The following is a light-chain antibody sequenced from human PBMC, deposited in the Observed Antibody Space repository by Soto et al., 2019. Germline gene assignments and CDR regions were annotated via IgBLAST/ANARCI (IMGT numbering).Light chain of an antibody. Sequence: QSALTQPASASGSPGQSITISCTGTSNDIGGYNVVSWYHQHPGKATKLIIYEASERPAGVSDRFSGYRSGNTASLTICTLHDEDDADYCCCSFAGGATFVFGGGTKLTVL. J-gene: IGLJ2*01. V-gene: IGLV2-23*02. CDR1: SNDIGGYNV. CDR3: CSFAGGATFV. CDR2: EAS.